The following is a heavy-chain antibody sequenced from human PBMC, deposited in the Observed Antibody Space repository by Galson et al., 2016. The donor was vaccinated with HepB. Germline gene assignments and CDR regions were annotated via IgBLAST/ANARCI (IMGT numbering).Heavy chain of an antibody. V-gene: IGHV2-5*02. D-gene: IGHD6-6*01. J-gene: IGHJ4*02. Sequence: PALVKPTQTLTLTCTFSGFSLSTNGVGVGWIRQPPGKALQWLALIYWDDDKRYSPSLKSRLTITEDTSENQVVLTVTNMDPVDTDTYYCADKRHGDSSYDYWGQGTLVTVSS. CDR1: GFSLSTNGVG. CDR2: IYWDDDK. CDR3: ADKRHGDSSYDY.